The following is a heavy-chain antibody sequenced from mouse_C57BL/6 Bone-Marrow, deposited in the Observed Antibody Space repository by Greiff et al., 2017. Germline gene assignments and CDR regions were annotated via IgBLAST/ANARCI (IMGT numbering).Heavy chain of an antibody. Sequence: QVQLQQSGAELVRPGASVTLSCKASGYTFTDYEMHWVKQTPVHGLEWIGAIDPETGGTAYNQKFKGKAILTADKSSSTAYMELRSLTSEDSAVYYCTKIERVYGSSPYWYFDVWGTGTTVTVSS. CDR1: GYTFTDYE. V-gene: IGHV1-15*01. D-gene: IGHD1-1*01. CDR2: IDPETGGT. J-gene: IGHJ1*03. CDR3: TKIERVYGSSPYWYFDV.